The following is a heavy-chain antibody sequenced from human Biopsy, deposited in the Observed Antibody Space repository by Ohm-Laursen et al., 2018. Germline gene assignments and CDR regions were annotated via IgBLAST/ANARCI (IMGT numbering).Heavy chain of an antibody. Sequence: GSSVTVSCKAPGGTFSNYGVNWVRQAPGQGLGWLGGKIPILGTGNYAQKFQERVTVAADTSPSTATMELRSLRSDDTAVYYCATKLTGYFHHWGQGTLVTVFS. J-gene: IGHJ1*01. D-gene: IGHD3-9*01. V-gene: IGHV1-69*06. CDR3: ATKLTGYFHH. CDR1: GGTFSNYG. CDR2: KIPILGTG.